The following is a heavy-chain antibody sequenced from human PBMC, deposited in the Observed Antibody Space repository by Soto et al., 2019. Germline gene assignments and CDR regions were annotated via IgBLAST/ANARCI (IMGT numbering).Heavy chain of an antibody. CDR1: GGSISSRDSY. CDR3: ARGFGRSHFDY. CDR2: FHYSGST. Sequence: QVQVQESGPGLVRPSETLSLTCTVSGGSISSRDSYWGWIRQPPGKGVEWIGSFHYSGSTYYNPSLKSRVTISVDTSKNQLSLRVTSVTAADTAVYYCARGFGRSHFDYWGQGTLVTVSS. J-gene: IGHJ4*02. D-gene: IGHD3-16*01. V-gene: IGHV4-39*01.